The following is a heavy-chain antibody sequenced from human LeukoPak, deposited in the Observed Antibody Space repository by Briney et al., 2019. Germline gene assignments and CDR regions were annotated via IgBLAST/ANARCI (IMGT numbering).Heavy chain of an antibody. CDR3: AREGSYGSGSSYYYYGMDV. CDR1: GFSFSTFA. Sequence: PGGPLRLSCAASGFSFSTFAIHWVRQAPGKGLEWVVVISSDGDNKYYADSVKGRFTISRDNSKNTLFLQMNSLRAEDTAVYYCAREGSYGSGSSYYYYGMDVWGQGTTVTVSS. D-gene: IGHD3-10*01. V-gene: IGHV3-30-3*01. CDR2: ISSDGDNK. J-gene: IGHJ6*02.